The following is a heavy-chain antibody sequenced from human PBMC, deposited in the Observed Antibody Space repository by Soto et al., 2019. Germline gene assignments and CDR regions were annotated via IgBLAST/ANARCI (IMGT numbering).Heavy chain of an antibody. D-gene: IGHD6-19*01. CDR2: IYHSGIT. CDR1: GASVSSGNQY. V-gene: IGHV4-61*01. CDR3: ARGWDDKS. Sequence: QVQMQESGPGLVKPSETLSLTCTVSGASVSSGNQYWSWIRQPPGKGLEWIGYIYHSGITNYNPSLKSRVTISADTSRNQFSLKLSSVTAADTAVYYCARGWDDKSWGQGTLVTVSS. J-gene: IGHJ4*02.